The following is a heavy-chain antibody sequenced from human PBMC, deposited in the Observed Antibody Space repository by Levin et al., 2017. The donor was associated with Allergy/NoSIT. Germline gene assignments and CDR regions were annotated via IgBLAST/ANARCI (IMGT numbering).Heavy chain of an antibody. D-gene: IGHD2-21*02. CDR2: INPNSGGT. V-gene: IGHV1-2*02. CDR3: ARDAKGRVTSAFDI. CDR1: GYTFTGYY. J-gene: IGHJ3*02. Sequence: ASVKVSCKASGYTFTGYYMHWVRQAPGQGLEWMGWINPNSGGTNYAQKFQGRVTMTRDTSISTAYMELSRLRSDDTAVYYCARDAKGRVTSAFDIWGQGTMVTVSS.